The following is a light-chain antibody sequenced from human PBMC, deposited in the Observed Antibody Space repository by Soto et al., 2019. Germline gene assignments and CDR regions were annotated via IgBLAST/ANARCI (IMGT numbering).Light chain of an antibody. Sequence: QSALTQPASVSGSPGQSITISCTGTRSDIGTYNYVSWYQQHPGKAPKLMLYEVSNRPSGVSNRFFGSKSGNTASLTISGLQAEDEADYFCNSYTSSSTLYVFGTGTQLTVL. V-gene: IGLV2-14*01. CDR2: EVS. CDR3: NSYTSSSTLYV. CDR1: RSDIGTYNY. J-gene: IGLJ1*01.